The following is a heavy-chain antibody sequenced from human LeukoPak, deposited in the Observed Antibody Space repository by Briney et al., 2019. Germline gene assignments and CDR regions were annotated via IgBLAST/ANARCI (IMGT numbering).Heavy chain of an antibody. CDR1: GYTFTYRY. CDR2: ITPFNGNT. J-gene: IGHJ4*02. D-gene: IGHD4-17*01. V-gene: IGHV1-45*02. CDR3: ASPDYGDSHNYFDY. Sequence: SVKVSCKASGYTFTYRYLHWVRQAPGQALEWMGWITPFNGNTNYAQKFQDGVTITRDRSMSTAYMELSSLRSEDTAVYYCASPDYGDSHNYFDYWGQGTLVTVSS.